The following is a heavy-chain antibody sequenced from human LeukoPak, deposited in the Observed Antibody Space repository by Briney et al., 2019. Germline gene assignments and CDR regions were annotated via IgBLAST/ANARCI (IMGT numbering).Heavy chain of an antibody. CDR1: GFTFSSYA. CDR2: IGGSGIST. CDR3: AKGRGSTVVKYWYFDL. D-gene: IGHD4-23*01. V-gene: IGHV3-23*01. J-gene: IGHJ2*01. Sequence: PGGSLRLSCAASGFTFSSYAMSWVRQAPGKGLEWVSAIGGSGISTYSADSVKGRFTISRDNSNNTLYLQMNSLRAEDTVVYYCAKGRGSTVVKYWYFDLWGRGTLVTVSS.